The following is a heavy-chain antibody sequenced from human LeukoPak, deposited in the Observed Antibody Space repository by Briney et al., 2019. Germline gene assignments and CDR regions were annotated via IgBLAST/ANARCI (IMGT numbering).Heavy chain of an antibody. CDR1: GFTVSSNY. D-gene: IGHD3-10*01. Sequence: GGSLRLSCAASGFTVSSNYMSWVRQAPGKGLEWVSVIYSDGSTYYADSVKGRFTISRDNSKNTLYLQMSSLRAEDTAVYYCARRQPSGCFDYWGQGTLVTVSS. J-gene: IGHJ4*02. V-gene: IGHV3-53*01. CDR3: ARRQPSGCFDY. CDR2: IYSDGST.